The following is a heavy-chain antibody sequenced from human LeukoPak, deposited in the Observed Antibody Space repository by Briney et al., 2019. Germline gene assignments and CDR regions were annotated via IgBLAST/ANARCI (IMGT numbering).Heavy chain of an antibody. D-gene: IGHD3-10*01. CDR2: ISSSSSYI. J-gene: IGHJ4*02. CDR1: GFTLSSYS. Sequence: GGSLRLSCAASGFTLSSYSMNWVRQAPGKGLEWVSSISSSSSYIYYADSVKGRFTISRDNAKNSLYLQMNSLRAEDTAVYYCARGRLLWFGEVLDWGQGTLVTVSS. CDR3: ARGRLLWFGEVLD. V-gene: IGHV3-21*01.